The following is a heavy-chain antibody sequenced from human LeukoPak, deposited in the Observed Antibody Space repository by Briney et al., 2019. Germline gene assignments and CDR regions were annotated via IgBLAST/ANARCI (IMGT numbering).Heavy chain of an antibody. CDR1: GGSISSYY. CDR2: IYYSGST. V-gene: IGHV4-59*01. CDR3: AREGGYSYGYGLDY. D-gene: IGHD5-18*01. J-gene: IGHJ4*02. Sequence: SETLSLTCTVSGGSISSYYWSWIRQPPGKGLEWIGYIYYSGSTNYNPSLNSRVTMSVDTSKNQFSLKLSSVTAADTAVYYCAREGGYSYGYGLDYWGQGTLVTVSS.